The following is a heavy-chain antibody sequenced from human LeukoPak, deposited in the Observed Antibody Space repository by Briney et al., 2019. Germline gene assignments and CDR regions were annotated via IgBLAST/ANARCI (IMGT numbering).Heavy chain of an antibody. CDR1: GFTFSSYS. Sequence: GGSLRLSRAASGFTFSSYSMNWVRQAPGKGLEWVSSISSSSSYIYYADSVKGRFTISRDNAKNSLYLQMNSLRTEDTAVYYCASKGVYSGRSFDYRGQGTLVTVSS. V-gene: IGHV3-21*01. CDR3: ASKGVYSGRSFDY. D-gene: IGHD1-26*01. J-gene: IGHJ4*02. CDR2: ISSSSSYI.